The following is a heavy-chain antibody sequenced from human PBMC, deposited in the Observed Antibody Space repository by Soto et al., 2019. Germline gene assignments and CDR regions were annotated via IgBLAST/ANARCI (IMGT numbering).Heavy chain of an antibody. CDR2: IYTSGST. D-gene: IGHD5-12*01. CDR3: AMEHHNPGSNSGYRSGAFYI. Sequence: QVQLQESVPGLVKPSETLSLTCTVSGGSISSYYRSWIRQPVGKGLEWIGRIYTSGSTNYNPSLKSRVTESVDTAKNQFSLKLSSVTAADTAVYFCAMEHHNPGSNSGYRSGAFYIWGQGTMVTVSS. CDR1: GGSISSYY. V-gene: IGHV4-4*07. J-gene: IGHJ3*02.